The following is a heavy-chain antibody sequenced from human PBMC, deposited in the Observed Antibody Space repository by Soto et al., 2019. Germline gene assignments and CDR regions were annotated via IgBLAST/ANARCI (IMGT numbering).Heavy chain of an antibody. Sequence: SVKVSCKASGGTFSSYAISWVRQAPGQGLEWMGGIIPIFGTANYAQKFQGRVTITADESTSTAYMELSSLRSEDTAVYYCATPRGLTTVDYFDYWGQGTLVTVSS. J-gene: IGHJ4*02. CDR3: ATPRGLTTVDYFDY. V-gene: IGHV1-69*13. CDR2: IIPIFGTA. CDR1: GGTFSSYA. D-gene: IGHD4-17*01.